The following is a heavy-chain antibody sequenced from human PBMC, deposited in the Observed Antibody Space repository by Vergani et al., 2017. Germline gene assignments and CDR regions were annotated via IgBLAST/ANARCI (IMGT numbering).Heavy chain of an antibody. D-gene: IGHD6-19*01. Sequence: EVQLLESWGGLVQPGGSLRLSCEASGFPFSSYAMGWVRQAPGKGLEWFSVISGSGGSTYYADSVKGRFTISRDNSKNTLYLQMNSLRAEDPAVYYCAKNSYSSGAPGYFDLWGRGTLVTVSS. V-gene: IGHV3-23*01. CDR2: ISGSGGST. J-gene: IGHJ2*01. CDR1: GFPFSSYA. CDR3: AKNSYSSGAPGYFDL.